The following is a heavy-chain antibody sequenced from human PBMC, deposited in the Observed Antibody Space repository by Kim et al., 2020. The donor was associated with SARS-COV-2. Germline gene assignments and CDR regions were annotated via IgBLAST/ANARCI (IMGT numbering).Heavy chain of an antibody. CDR1: GGSITSAVW. CDR2: MYHSGST. D-gene: IGHD3-10*01. V-gene: IGHV4-4*02. Sequence: SETLSLTCAVYGGSITSAVWWIWVRQPPGKGLEWIAEMYHSGSTHYNPSLESRVTISVDESKNHFSLKLNSVTAADTAVYYCARRHYYGLGNYSSQMYYFYGMDVWGQGTTVTVSS. CDR3: ARRHYYGLGNYSSQMYYFYGMDV. J-gene: IGHJ6*02.